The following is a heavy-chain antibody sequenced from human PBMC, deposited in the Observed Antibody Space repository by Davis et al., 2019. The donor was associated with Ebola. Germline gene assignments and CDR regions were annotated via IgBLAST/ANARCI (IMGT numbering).Heavy chain of an antibody. CDR1: GGSISSSSYY. V-gene: IGHV4-39*01. Sequence: MPSETLSLTCTVSGGSISSSSYYWGWIRQPPGKGLEWIGSIYYSGSTYYNPSPKSRVTISVDTSKNQFSLKLSSVTAADTAVYSCAVTNYSFDYWGQGTLVTVSS. J-gene: IGHJ4*02. D-gene: IGHD4-11*01. CDR2: IYYSGST. CDR3: AVTNYSFDY.